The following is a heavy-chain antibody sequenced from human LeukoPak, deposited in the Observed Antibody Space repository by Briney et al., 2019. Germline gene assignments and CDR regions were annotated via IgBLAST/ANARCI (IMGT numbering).Heavy chain of an antibody. D-gene: IGHD2-8*01. V-gene: IGHV3-48*04. CDR3: ARVVDGVTGSDY. J-gene: IGHJ4*02. CDR1: GFIFSTYN. Sequence: GGSLRLSCAASGFIFSTYNMIWVRQAPGKGLEWLSYIHFRNSPIYYADSVKGRFTISRDNAKNSLYPQINSLRVEDTAVYYCARVVDGVTGSDYWGQGTLVTVSS. CDR2: IHFRNSPI.